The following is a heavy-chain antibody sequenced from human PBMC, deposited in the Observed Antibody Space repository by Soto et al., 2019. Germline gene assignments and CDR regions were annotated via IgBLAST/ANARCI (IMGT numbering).Heavy chain of an antibody. CDR1: GFTFSPYS. CDR3: AKYLEFTTHYFDY. V-gene: IGHV3-23*01. CDR2: ITGNSVIT. J-gene: IGHJ4*02. D-gene: IGHD3-22*01. Sequence: GGSLRLSCAASGFTFSPYSMTWVRQAPGKGLEWVSSITGNSVITHYADSVRGRFTISRDNSKNTLYLQMDSLRAEDTAVYYCAKYLEFTTHYFDYWGQGALVTVSS.